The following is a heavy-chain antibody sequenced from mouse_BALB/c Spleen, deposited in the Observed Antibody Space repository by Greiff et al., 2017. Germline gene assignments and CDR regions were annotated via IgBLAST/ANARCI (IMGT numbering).Heavy chain of an antibody. CDR2: INPDSSTI. V-gene: IGHV4-1*02. CDR3: ARLRMITKEFLFDY. CDR1: GFDFSRYW. J-gene: IGHJ2*01. D-gene: IGHD2-4*01. Sequence: DVKLVESGGGLVQPGGSLKLSCAASGFDFSRYWMSWVRQAPGKGLEWIGEINPDSSTINYTPSLKDKFIISRDNAKNTLYLQMSKVRSEDTALYYCARLRMITKEFLFDYWGQGTTLTVSS.